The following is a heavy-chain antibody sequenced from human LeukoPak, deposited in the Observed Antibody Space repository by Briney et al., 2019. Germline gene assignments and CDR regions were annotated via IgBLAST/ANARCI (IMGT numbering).Heavy chain of an antibody. CDR1: GYTFTGYY. J-gene: IGHJ4*02. CDR3: ARDYLMGDSSGPPYDY. D-gene: IGHD3-22*01. Sequence: ASVKVSCKASGYTFTGYYMHWVRQAPGQGLEWMGWINPNSGGTNYAQKFQGRVTMTRDTSTSTVYMELSSLRSEDTAVYYCARDYLMGDSSGPPYDYWGQGTLVTVSS. CDR2: INPNSGGT. V-gene: IGHV1-2*02.